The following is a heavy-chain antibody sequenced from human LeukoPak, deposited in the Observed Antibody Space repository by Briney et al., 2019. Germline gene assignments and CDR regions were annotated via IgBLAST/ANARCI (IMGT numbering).Heavy chain of an antibody. J-gene: IGHJ4*02. CDR2: IYYSGST. V-gene: IGHV4-59*08. D-gene: IGHD1-26*01. Sequence: PSETLSLTCTVSGGSISPYYWSWIREPPGKGLEWIGYIYYSGSTSYNPSLNSRVTISVDTSKNQFSLKLSSMTAADTAVYYCARHGGGGESYPRVFDSWGRGNLAIVSS. CDR1: GGSISPYY. CDR3: ARHGGGGESYPRVFDS.